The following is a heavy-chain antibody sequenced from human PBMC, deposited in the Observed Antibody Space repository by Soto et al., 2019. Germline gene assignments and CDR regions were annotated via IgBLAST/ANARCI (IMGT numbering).Heavy chain of an antibody. CDR1: GYTFTSYG. CDR3: ARGGYCSSTSCATYYDFWSGSCYYYGMDV. J-gene: IGHJ6*02. D-gene: IGHD3-3*01. CDR2: ISAYNGNT. V-gene: IGHV1-18*01. Sequence: ASVKVSCKASGYTFTSYGISWVRQAPGQGLEWMGWISAYNGNTNYAQKLQGRVTMTTDTSTSTAYMELRSLRSDDTAVYYCARGGYCSSTSCATYYDFWSGSCYYYGMDVWGQGTTVTVSS.